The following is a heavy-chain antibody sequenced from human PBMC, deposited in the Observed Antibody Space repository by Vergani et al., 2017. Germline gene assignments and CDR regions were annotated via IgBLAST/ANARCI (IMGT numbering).Heavy chain of an antibody. J-gene: IGHJ4*02. CDR2: ISSSGSNI. CDR1: GFTFSDYY. D-gene: IGHD3-3*01. Sequence: QVQLVESGGGLVKPGGSLRLSCAASGFTFSDYYMRWIRQAPGKGLEWVSYISSSGSNIYYADSVKGRFTISRDNAKNSLYLQMNSLRAEDTAVDYCAREFLEWLLYAPLDYWGQGTLVTVSS. CDR3: AREFLEWLLYAPLDY. V-gene: IGHV3-11*01.